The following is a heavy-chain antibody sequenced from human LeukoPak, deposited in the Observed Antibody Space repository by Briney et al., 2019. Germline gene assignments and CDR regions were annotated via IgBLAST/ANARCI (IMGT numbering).Heavy chain of an antibody. Sequence: SETLPLTCAVSGGSISSSSYYWGWIRQPPGKGLEWIGSIYYSGSTYYNPSLKSRVTISVDTSKNQFSLKLSSVTAADTAVYYCATGRLLWFGEYFDYWGQGTLVTVSS. D-gene: IGHD3-10*01. CDR3: ATGRLLWFGEYFDY. CDR2: IYYSGST. J-gene: IGHJ4*02. CDR1: GGSISSSSYY. V-gene: IGHV4-39*01.